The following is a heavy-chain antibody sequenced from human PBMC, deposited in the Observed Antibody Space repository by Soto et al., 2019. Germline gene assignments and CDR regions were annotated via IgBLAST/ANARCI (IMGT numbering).Heavy chain of an antibody. V-gene: IGHV1-18*01. CDR1: GYTFTSYG. D-gene: IGHD2-21*02. Sequence: QVQLVQSGAEVKKPGASVKVSCKASGYTFTSYGISWVRQAPGQGLEWMGWISAYNGNTNYAQKHQGRVTMTTDTSTSTAYMELRSLRSDDTAVYYCARDENCGGDCQNFDYWGQGTLVTVSS. CDR3: ARDENCGGDCQNFDY. CDR2: ISAYNGNT. J-gene: IGHJ4*02.